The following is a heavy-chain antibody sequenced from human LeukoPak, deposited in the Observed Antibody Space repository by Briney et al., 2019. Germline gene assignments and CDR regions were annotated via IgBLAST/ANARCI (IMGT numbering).Heavy chain of an antibody. D-gene: IGHD3-9*01. Sequence: GGSLRLSCAASGFTFSSYAMHWVRQAPGKGLQWVAVISYDGSNKYYAHSVKGRFTISRDNSKNTLYLQMTRLRAEDTAVNYCARGGYFDWLSSFDNWGQGTLVTVSS. V-gene: IGHV3-30-3*01. CDR1: GFTFSSYA. J-gene: IGHJ4*02. CDR2: ISYDGSNK. CDR3: ARGGYFDWLSSFDN.